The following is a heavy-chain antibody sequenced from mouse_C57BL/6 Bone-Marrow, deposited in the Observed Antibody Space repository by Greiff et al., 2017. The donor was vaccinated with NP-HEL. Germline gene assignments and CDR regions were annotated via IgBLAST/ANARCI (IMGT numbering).Heavy chain of an antibody. CDR3: ARSRYRGDYAMDY. V-gene: IGHV1-42*01. CDR1: GYSFTGYY. D-gene: IGHD1-3*01. J-gene: IGHJ4*01. CDR2: INPSTGGT. Sequence: EVQLQQSGPELVKPGASVKISCKASGYSFTGYYMNWVKQSPEKSLEWIGEINPSTGGTTYNQKFKAKATLTVDKSSSTAYMQLKSLTSEDSAVYYCARSRYRGDYAMDYWGQGTSVTVSS.